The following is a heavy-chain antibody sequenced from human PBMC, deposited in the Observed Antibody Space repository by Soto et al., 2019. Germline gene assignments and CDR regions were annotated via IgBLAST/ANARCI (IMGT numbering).Heavy chain of an antibody. V-gene: IGHV3-64D*08. CDR3: VKGRGGGYSYGFDY. CDR2: ISSNGGST. Sequence: GGSLRLSCSASGFTFSSYAMHWVRQAPGKGLEYVSAISSNGGSTYYAASVKGRFTISRDNSKNNLYLQMSSLRAEDTAVYYCVKGRGGGYSYGFDYWGQGTLVTVSS. D-gene: IGHD5-18*01. CDR1: GFTFSSYA. J-gene: IGHJ4*02.